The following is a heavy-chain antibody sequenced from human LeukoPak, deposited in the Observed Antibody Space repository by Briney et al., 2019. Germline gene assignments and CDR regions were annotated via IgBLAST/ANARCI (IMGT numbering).Heavy chain of an antibody. CDR3: ARVYGVLH. CDR2: INPNSGGT. CDR1: GGTFSSYA. D-gene: IGHD4-17*01. V-gene: IGHV1-2*02. Sequence: ASVKVSCKASGGTFSSYAISWVRQAPGQGLEWMGWINPNSGGTNYAQKFQGRVTMTRDTSISTAYMELSRLRSDDTAVYYCARVYGVLHWGQGTLVTVSS. J-gene: IGHJ4*02.